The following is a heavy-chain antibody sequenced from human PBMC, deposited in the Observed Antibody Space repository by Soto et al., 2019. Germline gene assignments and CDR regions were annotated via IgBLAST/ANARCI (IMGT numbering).Heavy chain of an antibody. Sequence: QVQLVESGGGVVQPGRSLRLSCAASGFTFSNYGMHWVRQAPGKGLEWVAVIWNDGDKKYYEDSVKGRFTISRDNSDNTLFLQMNSLTAEDSAVYYSVRGGKTAGAFDIWGQGTMVTVSS. J-gene: IGHJ3*02. D-gene: IGHD3-16*01. CDR3: VRGGKTAGAFDI. CDR1: GFTFSNYG. V-gene: IGHV3-33*01. CDR2: IWNDGDKK.